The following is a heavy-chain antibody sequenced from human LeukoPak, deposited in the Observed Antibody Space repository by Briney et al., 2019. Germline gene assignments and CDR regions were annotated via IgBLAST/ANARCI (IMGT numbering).Heavy chain of an antibody. V-gene: IGHV3-30*03. D-gene: IGHD2-8*01. CDR2: ISYDGSNK. Sequence: GGSLRLSCAASGFTFSSYGMHWVRQAPGKGLEWVAVISYDGSNKYYADSVKGRFTISRDNSKNTLYLQMNSLRAEDTAVYYCARDRMVSLTYNWFDPWGQGTLVTVSS. J-gene: IGHJ5*02. CDR1: GFTFSSYG. CDR3: ARDRMVSLTYNWFDP.